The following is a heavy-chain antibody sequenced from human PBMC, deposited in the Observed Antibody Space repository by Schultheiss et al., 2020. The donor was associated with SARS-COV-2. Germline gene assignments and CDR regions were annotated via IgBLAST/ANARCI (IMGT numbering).Heavy chain of an antibody. D-gene: IGHD3-22*01. CDR1: GVSISNYY. Sequence: SETLSLICTISGVSISNYYWSWIRQPAGKGLEWIGHMSTSGSTNYNPSLKSRVTISVDTSKNQFSLKLSSVTAADTAVYYCAREFRYHDHSSGYLDVWGQGTLVTVSS. J-gene: IGHJ4*02. CDR2: MSTSGST. V-gene: IGHV4-4*07. CDR3: AREFRYHDHSSGYLDV.